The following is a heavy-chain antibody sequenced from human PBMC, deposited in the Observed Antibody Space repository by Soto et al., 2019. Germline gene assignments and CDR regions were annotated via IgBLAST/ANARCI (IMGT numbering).Heavy chain of an antibody. CDR1: GFTFSSYG. CDR3: AKEDDSYDYGDPSYYYYMDV. Sequence: PGGSLRLSCAASGFTFSSYGMHWVRQAPGKGLEWVAIISYDGNNKYYADSVKGRFTISRDNSKNTLYLQMNSLRAEDTAVYYCAKEDDSYDYGDPSYYYYMDVWGKGTTVTVSS. CDR2: ISYDGNNK. V-gene: IGHV3-30*18. D-gene: IGHD4-17*01. J-gene: IGHJ6*03.